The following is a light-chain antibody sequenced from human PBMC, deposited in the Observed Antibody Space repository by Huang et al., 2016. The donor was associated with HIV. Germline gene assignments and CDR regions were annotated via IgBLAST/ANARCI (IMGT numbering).Light chain of an antibody. CDR2: GAS. J-gene: IGKJ4*01. CDR1: QSVSSTY. Sequence: EIVLTQSSGTLSLSPGERATLSCRASQSVSSTYLAWYQQKPGQAPRLLIYGASSRATAIPDRFSGSGSGTDFTLTISRLEPEDFAVYYCQQYGSSLPLTFGGGTKVEIK. CDR3: QQYGSSLPLT. V-gene: IGKV3-20*01.